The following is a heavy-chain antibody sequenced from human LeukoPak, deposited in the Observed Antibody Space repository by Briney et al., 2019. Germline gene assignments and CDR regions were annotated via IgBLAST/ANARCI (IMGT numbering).Heavy chain of an antibody. CDR1: AFTFSDYS. CDR3: ARDRLTSGSYFFDH. D-gene: IGHD1-26*01. J-gene: IGHJ4*02. CDR2: ISGRSSTI. Sequence: GGSLRLSCAASAFTFSDYSMNWVRPAPGKGLEWISYISGRSSTIYYADSVRGRFTISRDNAKNSMYLQMNSLRAEDTAVYYCARDRLTSGSYFFDHWGQGTLVTVSS. V-gene: IGHV3-48*01.